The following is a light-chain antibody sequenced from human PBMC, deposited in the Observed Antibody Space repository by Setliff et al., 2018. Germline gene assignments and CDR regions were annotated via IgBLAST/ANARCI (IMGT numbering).Light chain of an antibody. J-gene: IGLJ1*01. CDR1: SSNIGNNY. V-gene: IGLV1-51*01. CDR2: DNN. Sequence: QSALTQPPSVSAAPGQKVTISCSGSSSNIGNNYNYVSWYQQLPGTAPKLLIYDNNKRPPGIPDRFSGSKSGTSATLGITGLQTGDEADYYCGTWDSRLSYVFGTGTKVTVL. CDR3: GTWDSRLSYV.